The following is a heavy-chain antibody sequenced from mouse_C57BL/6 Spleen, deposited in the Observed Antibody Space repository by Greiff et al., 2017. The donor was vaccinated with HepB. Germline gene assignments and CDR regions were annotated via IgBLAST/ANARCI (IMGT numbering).Heavy chain of an antibody. Sequence: QVQLKQPGAELVMPGASVKLSCKASGYTFTSYWMHWVKQRPGQGLEWIGEIDPSDSYTNYNQKFKGKSTLTVDKSSSTAYMQLSSLTSEDSAVYYCARGAYGSGYVWFAYWGQGTLVTVSA. J-gene: IGHJ3*01. V-gene: IGHV1-69*01. CDR2: IDPSDSYT. CDR1: GYTFTSYW. D-gene: IGHD1-1*01. CDR3: ARGAYGSGYVWFAY.